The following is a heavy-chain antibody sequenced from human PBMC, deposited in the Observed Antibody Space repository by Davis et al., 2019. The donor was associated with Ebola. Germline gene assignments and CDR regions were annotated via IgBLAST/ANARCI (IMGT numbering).Heavy chain of an antibody. CDR1: GYTLTGYY. D-gene: IGHD3-10*01. Sequence: AASVKVSCKASGYTLTGYYMHWVRQAPGQGLEWMGWINPNSGGTNYAQKFQGWVTMTRDTSISTAYMELSRLRSDDTAVYYCVRESVYYYGSGSYSYGMDVWGQGTTVTVSS. J-gene: IGHJ6*02. CDR3: VRESVYYYGSGSYSYGMDV. V-gene: IGHV1-2*04. CDR2: INPNSGGT.